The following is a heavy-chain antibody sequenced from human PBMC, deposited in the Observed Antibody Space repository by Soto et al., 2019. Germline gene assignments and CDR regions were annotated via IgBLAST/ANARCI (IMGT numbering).Heavy chain of an antibody. CDR2: IYSSGSA. D-gene: IGHD6-19*01. CDR3: ARGFSSVSMDA. J-gene: IGHJ6*02. CDR1: VDCVSSGGYY. V-gene: IGHV4-61*03. Sequence: AETLGLTCTVSVDCVSSGGYYWRWIRQPPGKGLEWIGYIYSSGSANYNPSLKSRVAISRDTSKNHISLKVASVTAADTAGYYCARGFSSVSMDAWGQGTTVTVSS.